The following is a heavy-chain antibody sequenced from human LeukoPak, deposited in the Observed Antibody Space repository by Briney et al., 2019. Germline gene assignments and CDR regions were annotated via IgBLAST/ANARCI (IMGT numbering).Heavy chain of an antibody. CDR2: ISSSSSYI. D-gene: IGHD4-17*01. Sequence: MSGGSLRLSCAASGFTFSSYSMNWVRQAPGKGLEWVSSISSSSSYIYYADSVKGRFTISRDNAKNSLYLQMNSLRAEDTAVYYCARDSVLRDKVFDYWGQGTLVTVSS. V-gene: IGHV3-21*01. CDR3: ARDSVLRDKVFDY. CDR1: GFTFSSYS. J-gene: IGHJ4*02.